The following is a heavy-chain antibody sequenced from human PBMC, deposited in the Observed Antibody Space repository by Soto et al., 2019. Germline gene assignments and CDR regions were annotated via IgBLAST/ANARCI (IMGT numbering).Heavy chain of an antibody. V-gene: IGHV3-30-3*01. CDR2: ISYDGSNK. CDR1: GFTFSSYA. Sequence: QVQLVESGGGVVQPGRSLRLSCAASGFTFSSYAMHWVRQAPGKGLEWVAVISYDGSNKYYADSVKGRFTISRDNSKNTLYLQMNSLRAEDTAVYYCARDSLLSMVATGGFAYWGQGTLVTVSS. D-gene: IGHD5-12*01. J-gene: IGHJ4*02. CDR3: ARDSLLSMVATGGFAY.